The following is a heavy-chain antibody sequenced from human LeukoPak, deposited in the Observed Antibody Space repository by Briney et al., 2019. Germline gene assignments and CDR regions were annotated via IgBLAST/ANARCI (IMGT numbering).Heavy chain of an antibody. V-gene: IGHV3-21*01. D-gene: IGHD1-1*01. CDR2: ISSSSSYI. J-gene: IGHJ4*02. CDR1: GFTFSSYS. Sequence: GGSLRLSCAASGFTFSSYSMNWVRQAPGKGLEWVSSISSSSSYIYYADSVKGRFTISRDNAKNSLYLQMNSLRAEDTAVYYCARDPRGYNWNDVGYFDYSGQGTLVTVSS. CDR3: ARDPRGYNWNDVGYFDY.